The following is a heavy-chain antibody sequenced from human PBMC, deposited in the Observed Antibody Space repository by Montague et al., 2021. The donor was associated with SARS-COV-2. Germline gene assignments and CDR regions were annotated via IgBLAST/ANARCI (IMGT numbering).Heavy chain of an antibody. V-gene: IGHV3-7*01. CDR3: AAGQSSSWL. CDR2: IKQDGSEK. J-gene: IGHJ4*02. CDR1: GFTFSSYW. D-gene: IGHD6-13*01. Sequence: SLRLSCAASGFTFSSYWMSWVRQAPGKGLEWVATIKQDGSEKYYVDSVKGRFTISRDNAKNSLYLQMNSLRAEDTAVYYCAAGQSSSWLWGQGTLVTVS.